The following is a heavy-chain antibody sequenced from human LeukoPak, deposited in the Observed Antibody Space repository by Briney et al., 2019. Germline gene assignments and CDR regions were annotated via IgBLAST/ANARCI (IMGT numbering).Heavy chain of an antibody. CDR3: ANTYYAFWSGSF. V-gene: IGHV3-30-3*01. D-gene: IGHD3-3*01. CDR1: GFTFSNYG. Sequence: GGSLRLSCAASGFTFSNYGIHWVRQAPGKGLEWVTVISYDESKEYYADSVKGRFTISRDNSKNMVYLQMNSLRAEDTAVYYCANTYYAFWSGSFWGQGTLVTVSS. J-gene: IGHJ4*02. CDR2: ISYDESKE.